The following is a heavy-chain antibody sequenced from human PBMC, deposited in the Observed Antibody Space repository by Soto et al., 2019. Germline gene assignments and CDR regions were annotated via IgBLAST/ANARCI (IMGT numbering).Heavy chain of an antibody. CDR3: ARDGLPDDFRSGGYWFDP. J-gene: IGHJ5*02. CDR1: GFTFSSFA. CDR2: ISHDGRIE. V-gene: IGHV3-30-3*01. D-gene: IGHD3-3*01. Sequence: QVHLVESGGGVVQLGRSLRLSCAASGFTFSSFALHWVRQAPGEGLEWVALISHDGRIENYADSVKGRFIISRDNSKNTVYMQMYSLRLEDTGVYYCARDGLPDDFRSGGYWFDPWGQGTQVTVSS.